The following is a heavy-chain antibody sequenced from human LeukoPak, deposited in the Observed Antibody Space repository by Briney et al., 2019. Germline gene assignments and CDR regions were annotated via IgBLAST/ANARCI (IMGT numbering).Heavy chain of an antibody. CDR1: GFTFNNFA. CDR3: AAEDYYDSSVKNYVY. D-gene: IGHD3-22*01. Sequence: GGSLRLSCAASGFTFNNFAMSWVRQAPGKGLEWVSAISATGGSTYYADSVKGRFTISRDNAKNSLYLQMNSLRAEDTAVYYCAAEDYYDSSVKNYVYWGQGTLVTVSS. CDR2: ISATGGST. V-gene: IGHV3-23*01. J-gene: IGHJ4*02.